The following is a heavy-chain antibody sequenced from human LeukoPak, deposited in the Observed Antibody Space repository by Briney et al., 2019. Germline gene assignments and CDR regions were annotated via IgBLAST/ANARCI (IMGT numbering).Heavy chain of an antibody. CDR3: ARGTGNYNYFDP. D-gene: IGHD1-7*01. CDR1: GGYIGTYY. CDR2: IFHSGAT. J-gene: IGHJ5*02. Sequence: SETLSLTCSVSGGYIGTYYWTWIRQPPGKGLEWIAYIFHSGATKYDTSLKGRVTISLDMSKNQFSLRLNSVTATDTAVYYCARGTGNYNYFDPWGQGTLVIVSS. V-gene: IGHV4-59*08.